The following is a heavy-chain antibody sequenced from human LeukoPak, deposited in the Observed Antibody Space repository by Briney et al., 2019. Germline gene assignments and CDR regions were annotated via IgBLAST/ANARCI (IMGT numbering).Heavy chain of an antibody. Sequence: SETLSLTCTVSGASISSGSYYWSWIRQPAWKGLEWIGRIYTSGSTNYNPSLKSRVALSLDTSKSQFSLKLSSVTAADTAVYYCARYRWLQSGYFDYWGQGTLVTVSS. CDR3: ARYRWLQSGYFDY. V-gene: IGHV4-61*02. CDR2: IYTSGST. J-gene: IGHJ4*02. D-gene: IGHD5-24*01. CDR1: GASISSGSYY.